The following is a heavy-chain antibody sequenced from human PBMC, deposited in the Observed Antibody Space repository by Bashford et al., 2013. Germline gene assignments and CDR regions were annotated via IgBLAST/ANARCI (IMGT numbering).Heavy chain of an antibody. V-gene: IGHV3-23*01. D-gene: IGHD3-22*01. J-gene: IGHJ3*02. Sequence: VRQAPGKGLEWVSAISGSSGSTYYADSVKGRFTISRDNSKDTLYLQMNSLRAEDTAVYYCAKDRWDSSGGDAFDIWGQGTMVTVSS. CDR3: AKDRWDSSGGDAFDI. CDR2: ISGSSGST.